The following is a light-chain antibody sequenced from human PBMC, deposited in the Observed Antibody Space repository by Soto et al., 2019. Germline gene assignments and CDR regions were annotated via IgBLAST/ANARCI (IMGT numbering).Light chain of an antibody. J-gene: IGKJ3*01. V-gene: IGKV1-33*01. CDR3: QQDINRPIFT. Sequence: DIQMTQSPSSLPASVGYRVTITCQASQDISNYLNWYQQKPGKAPKLLIYDASNLETGVPSRFRGRGSGTDFTFTISSLQPEDIATYYCQQDINRPIFTFGPGNRVDIK. CDR1: QDISNY. CDR2: DAS.